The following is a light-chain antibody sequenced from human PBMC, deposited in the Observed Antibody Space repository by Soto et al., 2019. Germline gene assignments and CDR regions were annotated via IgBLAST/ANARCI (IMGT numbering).Light chain of an antibody. CDR2: GNS. J-gene: IGLJ2*01. CDR1: SSNIGAGYD. CDR3: QSYDSSLSGSHVV. V-gene: IGLV1-40*01. Sequence: QLVLTQPPSVSGAPGQRVTISCTGSSSNIGAGYDVHWYQQLPGTAPKLLIYGNSNRPSGVPDRVSGSKSGTSASLAITGLQAADAADYYCQSYDSSLSGSHVVFGGGTKVTVL.